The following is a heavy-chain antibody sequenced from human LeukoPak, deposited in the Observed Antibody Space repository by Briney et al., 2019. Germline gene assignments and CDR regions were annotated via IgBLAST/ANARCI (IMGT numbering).Heavy chain of an antibody. CDR3: ARDFVYDFWRGTSSY. J-gene: IGHJ4*02. CDR1: GYTFTGYY. CDR2: INPNSGGT. V-gene: IGHV1-2*02. Sequence: GASVKVSCKASGYTFTGYYMHWVRQAPGQGLEWMGWINPNSGGTNYAQKFQGRVTMTRDTSISTAYMELSRLRSDDTAVYYCARDFVYDFWRGTSSYWGQGTLVTVSS. D-gene: IGHD3-3*01.